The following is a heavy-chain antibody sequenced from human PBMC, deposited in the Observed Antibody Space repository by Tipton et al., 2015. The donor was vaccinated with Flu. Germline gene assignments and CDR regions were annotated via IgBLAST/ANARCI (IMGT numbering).Heavy chain of an antibody. CDR2: MYYSGGT. CDR3: ARGARFATKFSWFDP. V-gene: IGHV4-31*03. J-gene: IGHJ5*02. CDR1: GASIGSGNYY. D-gene: IGHD3-9*01. Sequence: TLSLTCTVSGASIGSGNYYWSWIRQLPGRGLEWIGYMYYSGGTSYNPSLKSRVSISIDTSKNQFSLRLTSLTAADTAVYFCARGARFATKFSWFDPWGQGTLVTVSS.